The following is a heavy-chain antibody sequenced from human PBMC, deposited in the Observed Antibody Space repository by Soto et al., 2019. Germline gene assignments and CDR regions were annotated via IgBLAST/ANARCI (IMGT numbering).Heavy chain of an antibody. Sequence: EVQLVESGGGLVQPGGSLRLSCAGSGITFSSYEMNWVRQAPGKGLEWLAYITSSGRTMYYADSVKGRFTISRDNAKNSLYLRMTSLRVEDTAVYYCARELEPVGKLNDAFDIWGQGIMVTVSS. J-gene: IGHJ3*02. CDR1: GITFSSYE. D-gene: IGHD2-2*01. CDR3: ARELEPVGKLNDAFDI. V-gene: IGHV3-48*03. CDR2: ITSSGRTM.